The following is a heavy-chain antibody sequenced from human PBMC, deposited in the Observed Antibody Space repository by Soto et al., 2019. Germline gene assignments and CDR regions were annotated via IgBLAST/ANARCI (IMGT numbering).Heavy chain of an antibody. CDR2: IYYSGST. CDR1: GGSISSYY. V-gene: IGHV4-59*01. Sequence: SETLSLTCTVSGGSISSYYWSWIRQPPGKGLEWIGYIYYSGSTNYNPSLKSRVTISVDTSKNQFSLKLSSVTAADTAVYYCARAGLWLGFAFDIWGQGTMVTVSS. J-gene: IGHJ3*02. D-gene: IGHD6-19*01. CDR3: ARAGLWLGFAFDI.